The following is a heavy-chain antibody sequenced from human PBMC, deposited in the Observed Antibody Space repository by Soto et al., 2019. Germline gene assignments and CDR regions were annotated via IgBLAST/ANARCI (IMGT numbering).Heavy chain of an antibody. J-gene: IGHJ4*02. CDR3: ARDLGSSGSYDY. V-gene: IGHV3-7*01. Sequence: GGSLRLSCAASGFTFSSFWMGWVRQAPGKGLEWVGNIRQDGSDKYYVDSVKGRFTISRDNAKNSLYLQMNSLRAEDTAVYHCARDLGSSGSYDYWGKGTLVTVSS. CDR1: GFTFSSFW. CDR2: IRQDGSDK. D-gene: IGHD6-19*01.